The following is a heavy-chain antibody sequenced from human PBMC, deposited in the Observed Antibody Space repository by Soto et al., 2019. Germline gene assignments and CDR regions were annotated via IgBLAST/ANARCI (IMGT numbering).Heavy chain of an antibody. V-gene: IGHV1-3*01. CDR1: GYTFTTYA. CDR2: INAGNGNT. CDR3: ARSSHIVVVTAIQPFDP. D-gene: IGHD2-21*02. J-gene: IGHJ5*02. Sequence: ASVKVSCKASGYTFTTYAMHWVRQAPGQTLEWMGWINAGNGNTKYSQKFQGRVTITRDTSASTAYMELSSLRSEDTAVYYCARSSHIVVVTAIQPFDPWGQGTLVTVSS.